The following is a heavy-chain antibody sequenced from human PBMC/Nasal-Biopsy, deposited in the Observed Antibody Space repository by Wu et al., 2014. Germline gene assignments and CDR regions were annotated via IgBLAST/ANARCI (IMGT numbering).Heavy chain of an antibody. J-gene: IGHJ3*02. CDR1: GASINEYY. V-gene: IGHV4-59*08. CDR2: VYYTGST. Sequence: TLSLTCTVSGASINEYYWSWIRQPPGKGLEWIGYVYYTGSTHYNPALKSRVTISRDPAKNQFSLKLSSVTATDTAVYYCAAWLFGLRSFDIWGQGTMVTVSS. CDR3: AAWLFGLRSFDI. D-gene: IGHD2-21*01.